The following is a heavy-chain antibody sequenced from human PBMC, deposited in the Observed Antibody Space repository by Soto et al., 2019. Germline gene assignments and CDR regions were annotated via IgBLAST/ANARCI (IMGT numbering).Heavy chain of an antibody. J-gene: IGHJ4*02. Sequence: SETLSLTCTVSGGSISGYYWSWLRQPPGKGLEWIGYIYYSGSTYYNPSLKSRATISVDTSKNQFSLKLSSVTAADTAAYYCARVYCTNGVCAIDYWGQGTLVTVSS. D-gene: IGHD2-8*01. CDR1: GGSISGYY. V-gene: IGHV4-59*08. CDR2: IYYSGST. CDR3: ARVYCTNGVCAIDY.